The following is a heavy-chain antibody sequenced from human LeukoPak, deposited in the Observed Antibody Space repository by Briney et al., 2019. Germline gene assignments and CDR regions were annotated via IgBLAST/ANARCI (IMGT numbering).Heavy chain of an antibody. CDR1: GGSFSGYY. D-gene: IGHD3-22*01. J-gene: IGHJ4*02. V-gene: IGHV4-34*01. Sequence: SETLSLTCAVYGGSFSGYYWSWIRQPPGKGLEWIGEINHSGSTNYNPSLKSRVTISVDTSKNQFSLKLSSVTAADTAVYFCARGTYYYDSSGYSRRPVIDYWGQGTLVTVSS. CDR3: ARGTYYYDSSGYSRRPVIDY. CDR2: INHSGST.